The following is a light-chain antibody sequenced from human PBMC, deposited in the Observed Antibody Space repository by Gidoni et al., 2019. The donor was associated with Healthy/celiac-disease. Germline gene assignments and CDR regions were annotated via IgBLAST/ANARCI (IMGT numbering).Light chain of an antibody. Sequence: EIVLTQSPATLSLSPVERATLSCRSSPSVSSYLAWYQQKPGQAPRLLIYDASNRATGIPARFSGSGSGTDFTLTISSLEPEDFAVYYCQQRSNWPRTFGQGTKVEIK. CDR3: QQRSNWPRT. V-gene: IGKV3-11*01. J-gene: IGKJ1*01. CDR1: PSVSSY. CDR2: DAS.